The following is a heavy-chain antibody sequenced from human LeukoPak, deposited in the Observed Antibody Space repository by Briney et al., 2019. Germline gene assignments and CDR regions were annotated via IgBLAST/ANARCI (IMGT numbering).Heavy chain of an antibody. CDR2: INPNSGGT. CDR1: GYTSTGYY. CDR3: ARDESTTGTTFDY. J-gene: IGHJ4*02. V-gene: IGHV1-2*02. Sequence: AASVKVSCKASGYTSTGYYMHWVRQAPGQGLEWIGWINPNSGGTNYAQKFQGRVTMTRDTSISTAYMELSRLRSDDTAVYYCARDESTTGTTFDYWGQGTLVTVSS. D-gene: IGHD1-1*01.